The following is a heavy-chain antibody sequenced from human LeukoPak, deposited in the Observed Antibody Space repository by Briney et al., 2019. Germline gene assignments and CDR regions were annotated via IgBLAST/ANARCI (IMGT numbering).Heavy chain of an antibody. V-gene: IGHV1-69*13. J-gene: IGHJ4*02. CDR3: ASKRGYSYGLDY. CDR1: GGTFSSYA. CDR2: IIPIFGTA. D-gene: IGHD5-18*01. Sequence: ASVKVSCKASGGTFSSYAISWVRQAPGQGLEWMGGIIPIFGTANYAQKFQGRVTITADESTSTGYMEPSSLRSEDTAVYYCASKRGYSYGLDYWGQGTLVTVSS.